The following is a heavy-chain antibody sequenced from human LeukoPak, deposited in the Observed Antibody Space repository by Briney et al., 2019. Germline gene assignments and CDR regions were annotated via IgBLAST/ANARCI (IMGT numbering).Heavy chain of an antibody. CDR2: INWNGGST. Sequence: GGFLRLSCAASGFTFSNYAMSWVRQAPGKGLEWVSGINWNGGSTGYADSVKGRFTISRDNAKNSLYLQMNSLRAEDTALYYCARGGWFGELLFDYWGQGTLVTVSS. D-gene: IGHD3-10*01. V-gene: IGHV3-20*04. CDR1: GFTFSNYA. J-gene: IGHJ4*02. CDR3: ARGGWFGELLFDY.